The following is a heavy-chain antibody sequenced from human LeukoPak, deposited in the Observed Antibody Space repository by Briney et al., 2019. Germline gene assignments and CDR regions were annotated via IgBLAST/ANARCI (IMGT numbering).Heavy chain of an antibody. V-gene: IGHV3-7*01. CDR2: IKQDGSEK. Sequence: GGSLRLSCAASGFTFSNYGMSWVRQAPGKGLEWVANIKQDGSEKYYVDSVKGRFTISRDNAKNSLYLQMNSLRAEDTAVYYCARHPAVAGNAFDIWGQGTMVTVSS. CDR1: GFTFSNYG. D-gene: IGHD6-19*01. CDR3: ARHPAVAGNAFDI. J-gene: IGHJ3*02.